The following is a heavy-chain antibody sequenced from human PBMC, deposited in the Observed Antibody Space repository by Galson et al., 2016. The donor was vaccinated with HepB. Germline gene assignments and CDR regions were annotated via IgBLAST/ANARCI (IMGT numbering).Heavy chain of an antibody. CDR2: IYPGDSDI. V-gene: IGHV5-51*01. CDR1: GYRFTTQW. D-gene: IGHD2-15*01. CDR3: AKVMSGGTWGSWFDP. J-gene: IGHJ5*02. Sequence: QSGAEVKKPGESLKISCKGSGYRFTTQWIGWVRQMPGKGLEWMGIIYPGDSDIRYSPSFQGQVTISADKSINTAYLQWSSLKASDTAMYYCAKVMSGGTWGSWFDPWGQGTLVTVSS.